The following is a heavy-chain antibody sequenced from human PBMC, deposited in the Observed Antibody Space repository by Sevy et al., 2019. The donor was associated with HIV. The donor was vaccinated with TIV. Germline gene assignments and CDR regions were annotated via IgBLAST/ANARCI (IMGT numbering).Heavy chain of an antibody. CDR1: GFSFHSYG. V-gene: IGHV3-23*01. CDR2: ISGSGTGT. CDR3: AKGGGGHYDPDEIGYYFYYYNTDV. J-gene: IGHJ6*03. D-gene: IGHD3-22*01. Sequence: GGSLRLSCAVSGFSFHSYGMTWVRQAPGKGLEWVSGISGSGTGTYYADSVKGRFIISRGNSKNTLYLQMNSLRSEDTPIYYCAKGGGGHYDPDEIGYYFYYYNTDVWGKGTTVTVSS.